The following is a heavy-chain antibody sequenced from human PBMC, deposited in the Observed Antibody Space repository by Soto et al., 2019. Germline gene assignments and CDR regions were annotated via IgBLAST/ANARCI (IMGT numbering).Heavy chain of an antibody. CDR1: GGSISSSSYY. CDR3: ARCGIAARPCYYYGMDV. J-gene: IGHJ6*02. Sequence: SETLSLTCTVSGGSISSSSYYWGWIRQPPGKGLEWIGSIYYSGSTYYNPSLKSRVTISVDTSKNQFSLKLSSVTAADTAVYYCARCGIAARPCYYYGMDVWGQGTTVTVSS. D-gene: IGHD6-6*01. CDR2: IYYSGST. V-gene: IGHV4-39*01.